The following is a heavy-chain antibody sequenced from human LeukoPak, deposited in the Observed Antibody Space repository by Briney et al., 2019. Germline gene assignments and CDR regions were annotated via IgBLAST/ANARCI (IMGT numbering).Heavy chain of an antibody. CDR1: GASISSYY. Sequence: SETLSLTCTVSGASISSYYWSWVRQPAGKGLEWIGVIYTSGSTDYNPSLESRVTISVDKSKNQFSLKLTSVTAADTAVYYCAGRDYWSQGTLVTVSS. CDR3: AGRDY. D-gene: IGHD1-26*01. V-gene: IGHV4-4*07. J-gene: IGHJ4*02. CDR2: IYTSGST.